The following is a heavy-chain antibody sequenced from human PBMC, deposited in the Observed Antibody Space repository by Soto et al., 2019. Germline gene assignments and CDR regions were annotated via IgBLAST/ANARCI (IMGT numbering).Heavy chain of an antibody. CDR3: ARDQEAGSFFPYYYGMDV. D-gene: IGHD6-13*01. CDR2: ISSSGSTI. J-gene: IGHJ6*02. CDR1: GFTFSSYE. Sequence: EVQLVESGGGLVQPGGSLRLSCATSGFTFSSYEMNWVRQAPGKGLEWVSYISSSGSTIYYADSVKGRFTISRDNAKNSLYLQMDSLRAADTAVYYCARDQEAGSFFPYYYGMDVWGQGTTVTVSS. V-gene: IGHV3-48*03.